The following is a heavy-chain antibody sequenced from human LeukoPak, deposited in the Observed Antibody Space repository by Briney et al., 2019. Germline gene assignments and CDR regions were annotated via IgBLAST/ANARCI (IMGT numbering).Heavy chain of an antibody. V-gene: IGHV3-23*01. J-gene: IGHJ3*02. CDR1: GFTFSNYA. CDR2: ISNSGGDT. D-gene: IGHD3-10*01. CDR3: AKSRSYTVRDAFEI. Sequence: PGGSLRLSCAASGFTFSNYAMSWVRQAPGRGLEWVLGISNSGGDTQYADSVKGRFTFSRDNSKNTLYLQMNSLRAEDTAVYYCAKSRSYTVRDAFEIWGQGTKVTVSS.